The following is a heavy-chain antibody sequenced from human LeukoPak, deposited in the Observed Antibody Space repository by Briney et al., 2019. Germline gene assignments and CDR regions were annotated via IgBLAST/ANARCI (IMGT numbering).Heavy chain of an antibody. CDR2: IKQDGSEK. D-gene: IGHD6-6*01. J-gene: IGHJ4*02. CDR3: VRALGSPSADH. CDR1: GFTFSNSW. V-gene: IGHV3-7*01. Sequence: GSLRLSCAASGFTFSNSWMSWVRQAPGKGLEWVANIKQDGSEKYYVDSVEGRFTISRDNAKDSLSLQMNSLRGEDTAVYYCVRALGSPSADHWGQGTLVTVSS.